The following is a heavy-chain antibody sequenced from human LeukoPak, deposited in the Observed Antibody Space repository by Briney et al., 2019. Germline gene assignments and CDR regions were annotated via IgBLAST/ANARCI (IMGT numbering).Heavy chain of an antibody. V-gene: IGHV3-21*04. CDR2: ISSSSSYI. CDR1: GFTFSSYS. Sequence: PGGSLRLSCAASGFTFSSYSMNWVRQAPGKGLEWVSSISSSSSYIYYADSVKGRFTISRDNSKNTLYIQMNSLRAEDTAVYYCARRAGAYSHPYDYWGQGTLVTVSS. CDR3: ARRAGAYSHPYDY. J-gene: IGHJ4*02. D-gene: IGHD4/OR15-4a*01.